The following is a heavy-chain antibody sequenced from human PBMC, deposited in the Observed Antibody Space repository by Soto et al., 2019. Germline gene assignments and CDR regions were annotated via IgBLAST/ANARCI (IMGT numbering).Heavy chain of an antibody. CDR3: ASTYYTGDSGPYDY. Sequence: PSETLSLTCTVSGGSISSSSYYWGWIRQPPGKGLEWIGSIYYSGSTYYNPSVKSRVTISVDTSKNQFSLKLSSVTAADTAVYYCASTYYTGDSGPYDYWGQGTLVTVSS. CDR1: GGSISSSSYY. V-gene: IGHV4-39*01. CDR2: IYYSGST. D-gene: IGHD1-26*01. J-gene: IGHJ4*02.